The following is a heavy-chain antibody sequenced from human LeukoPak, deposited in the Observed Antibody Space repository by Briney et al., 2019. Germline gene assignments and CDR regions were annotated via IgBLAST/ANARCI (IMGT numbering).Heavy chain of an antibody. J-gene: IGHJ4*02. Sequence: GGSLRLSCAASGFIVTNNYMSWVRQAPGKGLEWVSVIRSGGSTYYADSVKGRFTISRDNSKNTLYLQMNSLRAEDTAVYYCAKLGCSSTRCYINYWGQGTLVTVSS. CDR1: GFIVTNNY. CDR2: IRSGGST. V-gene: IGHV3-66*01. D-gene: IGHD2-2*01. CDR3: AKLGCSSTRCYINY.